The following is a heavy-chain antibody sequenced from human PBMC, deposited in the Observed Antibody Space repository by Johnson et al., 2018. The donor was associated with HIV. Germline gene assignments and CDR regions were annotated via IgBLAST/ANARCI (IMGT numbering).Heavy chain of an antibody. CDR1: AFTFSSND. CDR2: IKQDGSEK. J-gene: IGHJ3*02. D-gene: IGHD3-3*01. V-gene: IGHV3-7*03. CDR3: AKGGPLFVDAFDI. Sequence: VQLVESGGGLVQPGGSLRLSSGASAFTFSSNDMNGVRQAPGKGLEWVANIKQDGSEKYYVDSVKGRFTISRDNSKNSLYLQMNSLRAEDTDLYYCAKGGPLFVDAFDIWGLGTMVTVSS.